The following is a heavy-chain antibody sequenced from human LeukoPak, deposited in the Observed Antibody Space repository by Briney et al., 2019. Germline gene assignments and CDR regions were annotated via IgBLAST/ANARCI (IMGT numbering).Heavy chain of an antibody. V-gene: IGHV4-39*07. Sequence: SETLSLTCTVSGGSISSSSYYWGWIRQPPGKGLEWIGSIYYSGSTYYNPSLKSRVTISVDTSKNQFSLKLSSVTAADTAVYYCARDCGDTAYGPNAFDIWGQGTMVTVSS. CDR2: IYYSGST. J-gene: IGHJ3*02. D-gene: IGHD5-18*01. CDR3: ARDCGDTAYGPNAFDI. CDR1: GGSISSSSYY.